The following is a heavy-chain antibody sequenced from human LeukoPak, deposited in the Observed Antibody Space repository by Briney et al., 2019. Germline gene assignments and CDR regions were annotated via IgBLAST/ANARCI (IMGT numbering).Heavy chain of an antibody. Sequence: ASVKVSCKASGGTFSSYAMSWVRQAPGQGLEGMGGIIPIFGTANYAQKFQGRVTITADESTSTAYMELSSLRPEDTAVYYCASEPLAYCGGDCYSPFDYWGQGTLVTVSS. CDR1: GGTFSSYA. CDR2: IIPIFGTA. CDR3: ASEPLAYCGGDCYSPFDY. D-gene: IGHD2-21*01. V-gene: IGHV1-69*13. J-gene: IGHJ4*02.